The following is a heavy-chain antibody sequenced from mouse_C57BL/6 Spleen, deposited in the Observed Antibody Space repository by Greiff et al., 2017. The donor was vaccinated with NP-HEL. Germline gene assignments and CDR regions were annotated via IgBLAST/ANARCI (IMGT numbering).Heavy chain of an antibody. Sequence: VQLQQSGAELVRPGASVTLSCKASGYTFTDYEMHWVKQTPVHGLEWIGAIDPETGGTAYNQKFKGKAILTADKSASTAYMELRSLTSEDSAVYYCKGSYYGSSDTAWFAYWGQGTLVTVSA. J-gene: IGHJ3*01. CDR1: GYTFTDYE. CDR2: IDPETGGT. CDR3: KGSYYGSSDTAWFAY. V-gene: IGHV1-15*01. D-gene: IGHD1-1*01.